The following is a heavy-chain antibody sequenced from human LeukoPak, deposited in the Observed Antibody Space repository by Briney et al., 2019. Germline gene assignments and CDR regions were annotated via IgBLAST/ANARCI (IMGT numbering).Heavy chain of an antibody. D-gene: IGHD2-2*01. Sequence: PSETLSLTCTVSGGSISSYYWSWIRQPAGKGLEWIGRIYTSGSTNYNPSLKSRVTISVDTSKNQFSLKLSSVTAADTAVYYCARALYCSSTSCSPFGIGNWFDPWGQGTLVTVSS. J-gene: IGHJ5*02. V-gene: IGHV4-4*07. CDR3: ARALYCSSTSCSPFGIGNWFDP. CDR2: IYTSGST. CDR1: GGSISSYY.